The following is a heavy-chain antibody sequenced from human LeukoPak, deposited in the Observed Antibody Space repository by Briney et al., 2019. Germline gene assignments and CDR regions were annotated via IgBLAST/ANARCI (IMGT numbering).Heavy chain of an antibody. D-gene: IGHD6-6*01. CDR2: ISGSGGST. J-gene: IGHJ4*02. V-gene: IGHV3-23*01. CDR3: AKDDDIEQLVGYFDY. CDR1: GFTFSSYA. Sequence: GGFLRLSCAASGFTFSSYAMSWVRQAPGKGLEWVSAISGSGGSTYYADSVKGRFTISRDNSKNTLYLQMNSLRAEDTAVYYCAKDDDIEQLVGYFDYWGQGTLVTVSS.